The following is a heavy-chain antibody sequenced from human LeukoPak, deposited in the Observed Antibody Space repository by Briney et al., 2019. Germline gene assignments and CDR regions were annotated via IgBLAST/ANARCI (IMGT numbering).Heavy chain of an antibody. D-gene: IGHD3-3*01. J-gene: IGHJ6*03. Sequence: ASVKVSCKASGGTFSSYAISWVRQAPGQGLEWMGGIIPIFGTANYAQKFQGRVTITTDESTSTAYMELSSLRSEDTAVYYCARVRLRFLDPPTRDYYYYYMDAWGKGTTVTVSS. CDR3: ARVRLRFLDPPTRDYYYYYMDA. CDR1: GGTFSSYA. V-gene: IGHV1-69*05. CDR2: IIPIFGTA.